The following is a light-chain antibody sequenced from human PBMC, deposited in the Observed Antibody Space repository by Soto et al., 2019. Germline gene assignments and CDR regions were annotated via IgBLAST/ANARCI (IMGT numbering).Light chain of an antibody. CDR1: SSDVGFYNL. V-gene: IGLV2-23*01. J-gene: IGLJ2*01. CDR3: CSYATSDTLL. Sequence: ALTQPASVSGSPGQSLTISCTGTSSDVGFYNLVSWYHQYPGKAPKLILYAGTKRPSGLSTRFSGSMSGSTASLTISGLQAEDEGNYYCCSYATSDTLLFGGGTKLTVL. CDR2: AGT.